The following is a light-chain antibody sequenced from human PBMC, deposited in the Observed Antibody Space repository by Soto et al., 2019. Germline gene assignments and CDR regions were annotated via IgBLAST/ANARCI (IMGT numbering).Light chain of an antibody. CDR2: GAS. J-gene: IGKJ3*01. CDR1: QDIRNY. CDR3: HSYNTAAFT. Sequence: DIQMAQSPSSLSASVGVRVTITCRASQDIRNYLAWYQQRPGKVPTLLIYGASTLQSGVPSRFSGSGSGTDYTLTISSLQPEDVATYYCHSYNTAAFTFGPGTKVDIK. V-gene: IGKV1-27*01.